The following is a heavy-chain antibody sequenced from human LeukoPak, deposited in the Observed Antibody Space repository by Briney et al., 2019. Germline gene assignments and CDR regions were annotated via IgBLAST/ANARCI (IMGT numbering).Heavy chain of an antibody. D-gene: IGHD2-2*01. CDR1: GYTFTSYD. V-gene: IGHV1-8*01. J-gene: IGHJ5*02. CDR2: MNPNSGNT. CDR3: ARGLLRYCSSTSCSDNWFDP. Sequence: ASVKVSCKASGYTFTSYDINWVRQATGQGLEWMGWMNPNSGNTGYAQKFQGRVTMTRNASISTAYMELSSLRSEDTAVYYCARGLLRYCSSTSCSDNWFDPWGQGTLVTVSS.